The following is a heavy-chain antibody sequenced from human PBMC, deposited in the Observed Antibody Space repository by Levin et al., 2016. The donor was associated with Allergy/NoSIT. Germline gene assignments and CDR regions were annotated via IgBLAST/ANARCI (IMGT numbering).Heavy chain of an antibody. CDR3: SRDFGLVVPGGVRNAAFDY. D-gene: IGHD2-8*02. Sequence: ESLKISCAASGFTFSDYAMNWVRQAPGKGLEWISYISSYSNTVHYADSVKGRFTISRDNANNSLSLQMNSLRVEDTAFYYCSRDFGLVVPGGVRNAAFDYWGRGTLVTVSS. CDR1: GFTFSDYA. V-gene: IGHV3-48*04. J-gene: IGHJ4*02. CDR2: ISSYSNTV.